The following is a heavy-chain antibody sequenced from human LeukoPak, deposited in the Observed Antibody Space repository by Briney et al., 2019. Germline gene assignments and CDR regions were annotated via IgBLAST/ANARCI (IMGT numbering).Heavy chain of an antibody. CDR1: GGTFSSYA. V-gene: IGHV1-69*04. J-gene: IGHJ3*02. Sequence: ASVKVSCKASGGTFSSYAISWVRQAPGQGLEWMGRIIPILGTANYAQKFQGRVTITADKSTSTAYMELSSLRSEDTAVYYCARDSRGYSSTFDIWGQGTMVTVSS. D-gene: IGHD5-18*01. CDR3: ARDSRGYSSTFDI. CDR2: IIPILGTA.